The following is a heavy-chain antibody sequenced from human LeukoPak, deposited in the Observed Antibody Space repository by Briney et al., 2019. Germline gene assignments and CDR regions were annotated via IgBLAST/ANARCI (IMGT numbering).Heavy chain of an antibody. D-gene: IGHD3-22*01. CDR1: GFTFSSYS. J-gene: IGHJ4*02. CDR3: AKKPGYYDSSGPEDYFDY. CDR2: ISSSSSTI. Sequence: PGGSLRLSCAASGFTFSSYSMNWVRQAPGKGLEWVSYISSSSSTIYYADSVKGRFTISRDNAKNSLYLQMNSLRAEDTAVYYCAKKPGYYDSSGPEDYFDYWGQGTLVTVSS. V-gene: IGHV3-48*04.